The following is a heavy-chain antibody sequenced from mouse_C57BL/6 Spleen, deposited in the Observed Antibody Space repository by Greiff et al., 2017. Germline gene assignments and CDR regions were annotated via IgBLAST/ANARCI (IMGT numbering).Heavy chain of an antibody. D-gene: IGHD1-1*01. CDR3: TKTNYNGSRPFDY. CDR2: IWGDGST. CDR1: GFSLTSYG. J-gene: IGHJ3*01. Sequence: VKLMESGPGLVAPSPTLSLTCTVSGFSLTSYGVRWVRQPPGKGLEWLGVIWGDGSTNYHSALISRLSISKDNSQSQVFLILNSLQTDDTATFYCTKTNYNGSRPFDYWGQGTLVTVSA. V-gene: IGHV2-3*01.